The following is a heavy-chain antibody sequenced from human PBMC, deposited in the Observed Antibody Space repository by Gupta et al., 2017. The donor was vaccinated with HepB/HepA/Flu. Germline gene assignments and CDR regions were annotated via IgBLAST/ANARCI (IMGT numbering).Heavy chain of an antibody. CDR2: ISWNSGSI. D-gene: IGHD4-17*01. CDR3: AKDSLGYGDLFDY. V-gene: IGHV3-9*01. Sequence: EVQLVESGGGLVQPGRSLRLSCAASGFTFDDYAIHWVRQAPGKGLEWVSGISWNSGSIGYADSVKGRFTISRDNAKNSLYLQMNSLRAEDTALYYCAKDSLGYGDLFDYWGQGTLVTVSS. J-gene: IGHJ4*02. CDR1: GFTFDDYA.